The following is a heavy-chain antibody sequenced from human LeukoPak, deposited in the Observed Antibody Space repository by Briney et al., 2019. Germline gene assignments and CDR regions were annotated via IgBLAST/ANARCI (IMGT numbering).Heavy chain of an antibody. V-gene: IGHV4-39*07. CDR2: IYYSGST. Sequence: SETLSLTCTVSGGSISSSSYYWGWIRQPPGKGLEWIGSIYYSGSTYYNPSLKSRVTISVDTSKNQFSLKLSSVTAADTAVYYCARVVRSTPSDTATGMLDYWGQGTLVTVSS. CDR1: GGSISSSSYY. CDR3: ARVVRSTPSDTATGMLDY. D-gene: IGHD5-18*01. J-gene: IGHJ4*02.